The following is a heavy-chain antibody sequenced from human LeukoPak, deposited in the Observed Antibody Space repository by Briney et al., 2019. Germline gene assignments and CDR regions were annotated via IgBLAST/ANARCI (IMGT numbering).Heavy chain of an antibody. D-gene: IGHD2-15*01. CDR2: MNPNSGNT. CDR1: GYTFTTYD. CDR3: ARGIRRGYSWFDA. V-gene: IGHV1-8*01. Sequence: ASVKVSCKASGYTFTTYDINWVRQAPGQGLEWMGWMNPNSGNTGYAQKFQGRVTMTTNTSISTAYMELSNLRSEDTAIYYCARGIRRGYSWFDAWGQGTLVTVSS. J-gene: IGHJ5*02.